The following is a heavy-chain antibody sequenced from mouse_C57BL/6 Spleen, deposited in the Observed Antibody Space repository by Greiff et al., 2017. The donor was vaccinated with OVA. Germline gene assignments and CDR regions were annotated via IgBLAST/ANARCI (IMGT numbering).Heavy chain of an antibody. V-gene: IGHV1-22*01. CDR2: INPNNGGT. D-gene: IGHD1-1*01. CDR3: ARIPNYYGSSYGY. CDR1: GYTFTDYN. Sequence: VQLQQSGPELVKPGASVKMSCKASGYTFTDYNMHWVKQSHGKSLEWIGYINPNNGGTSYNQKFKGKATLTVNKSSSTAYMELRSLTSEDSAVYYCARIPNYYGSSYGYWGQGTTLTVSS. J-gene: IGHJ2*01.